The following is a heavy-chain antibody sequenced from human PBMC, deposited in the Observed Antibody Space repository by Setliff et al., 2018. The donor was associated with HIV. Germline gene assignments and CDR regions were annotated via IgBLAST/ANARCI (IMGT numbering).Heavy chain of an antibody. D-gene: IGHD1-20*01. J-gene: IGHJ4*02. V-gene: IGHV1-2*02. Sequence: ASVKVSCKASGYTFTDNYIHWVRQAPGQGLEWMGWINPNSGGTNYAQKFQGRVTMTRDTSISTAYMELSRLRSDDTAVYYCTSSLTGTFDYWGQGTLVTVSS. CDR2: INPNSGGT. CDR3: TSSLTGTFDY. CDR1: GYTFTDNY.